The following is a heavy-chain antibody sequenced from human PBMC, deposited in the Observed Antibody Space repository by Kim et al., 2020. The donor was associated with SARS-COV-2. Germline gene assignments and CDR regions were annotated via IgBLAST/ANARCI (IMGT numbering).Heavy chain of an antibody. Sequence: GGSLRLSCATSGFTLSAYDMNWVRQAPGKGLEWLSFITKSSATIYYADSVQGRFTISRDNAKNSLYLQMNSLRDEDTALYYCVRDRMGGAFDIWGQGTMVTVSS. V-gene: IGHV3-48*02. CDR3: VRDRMGGAFDI. D-gene: IGHD3-16*01. J-gene: IGHJ3*02. CDR1: GFTLSAYD. CDR2: ITKSSATI.